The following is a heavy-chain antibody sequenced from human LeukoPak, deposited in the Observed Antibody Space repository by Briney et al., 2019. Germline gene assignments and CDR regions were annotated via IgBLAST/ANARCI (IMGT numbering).Heavy chain of an antibody. CDR2: ISSDGGNT. V-gene: IGHV3-64*01. CDR1: GFTFSDYT. J-gene: IGHJ4*02. Sequence: GGSLRLSCAASGFTFSDYTMHWVRRAPGKGLEYVSAISSDGGNTYYAKSVKGRFTVSRDNSKNTLHLQMDSLRGEDMAVYYSARADFWGQGTLVTVSS. CDR3: ARADF.